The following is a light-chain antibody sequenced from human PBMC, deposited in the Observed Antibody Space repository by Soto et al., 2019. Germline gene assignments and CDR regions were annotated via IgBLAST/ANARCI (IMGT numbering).Light chain of an antibody. CDR2: DAS. V-gene: IGKV3-11*01. J-gene: IGKJ5*01. Sequence: EIVLTQSPATLSLSPGERATLSCRASQSIRSFLAWYQQKPGQAPRLLIYDASNRATGIPARFSGSGSGTDFTLTISSLEPEDFAVYYCQQRSNWPITFGQGTRLEMK. CDR3: QQRSNWPIT. CDR1: QSIRSF.